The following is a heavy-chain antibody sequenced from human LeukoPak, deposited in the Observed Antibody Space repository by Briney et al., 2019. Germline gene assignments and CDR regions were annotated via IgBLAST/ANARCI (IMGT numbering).Heavy chain of an antibody. CDR1: GFTFSSYG. CDR3: ARDLEEGPGSPVDY. D-gene: IGHD3-10*01. Sequence: GGSLRLSCAASGFTFSSYGMHWVRQAPGKGLEWVAVIWYDGSNKYYADSVKGRFTISRDNSKNTLYLQMNSLRAEDTAVYYCARDLEEGPGSPVDYWGQGTLVTVSS. V-gene: IGHV3-33*01. CDR2: IWYDGSNK. J-gene: IGHJ4*02.